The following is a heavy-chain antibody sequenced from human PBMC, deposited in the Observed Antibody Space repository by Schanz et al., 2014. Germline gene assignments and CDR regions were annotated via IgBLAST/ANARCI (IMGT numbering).Heavy chain of an antibody. CDR2: MNPNSGDT. J-gene: IGHJ6*03. CDR3: ARVSMEFERGKSYYYYRDV. Sequence: QVQLVQSGAEVKKPGASVKVSCRASGYPFTSDDITWVRQAPGQGLEWMGWMNPNSGDTGYPRKFQDRVTMTRNTSISTAYMELNSLTSEDTAVYYCARVSMEFERGKSYYYYRDVWGRGTTDTVSS. CDR1: GYPFTSDD. D-gene: IGHD3-10*01. V-gene: IGHV1-8*01.